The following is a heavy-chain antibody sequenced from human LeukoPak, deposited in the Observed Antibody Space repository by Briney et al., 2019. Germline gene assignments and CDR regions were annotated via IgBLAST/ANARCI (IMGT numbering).Heavy chain of an antibody. V-gene: IGHV4-61*05. D-gene: IGHD3-10*01. CDR1: GDSISSSSSY. J-gene: IGHJ6*03. CDR3: ARSPLWFGAQYYYMDV. CDR2: IYYSGST. Sequence: PSETLSLTCTVSGDSISSSSSYWGWSWQPPGKGLGWIGYIYYSGSTNYNPSLKSRVTVSGDTSKNQFSLKLSSVTAADTAVYYCARSPLWFGAQYYYMDVWGKGTTVTISS.